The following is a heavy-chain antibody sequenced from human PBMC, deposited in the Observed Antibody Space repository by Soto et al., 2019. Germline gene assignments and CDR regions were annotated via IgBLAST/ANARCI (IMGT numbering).Heavy chain of an antibody. J-gene: IGHJ4*02. CDR2: IYYSGST. V-gene: IGHV4-59*08. CDR1: GGSISSYY. D-gene: IGHD3-10*01. CDR3: ARLYYGSGSYYNGIYYFDY. Sequence: QVQLQESGPGLVKPSETLSLTCTVSGGSISSYYWSWIRQPPGKGLEWIGYIYYSGSTNYNPSLKSRVTMSVDTSKNQFSLKLSSVTAADTAVYYCARLYYGSGSYYNGIYYFDYWGQGTLVTVSS.